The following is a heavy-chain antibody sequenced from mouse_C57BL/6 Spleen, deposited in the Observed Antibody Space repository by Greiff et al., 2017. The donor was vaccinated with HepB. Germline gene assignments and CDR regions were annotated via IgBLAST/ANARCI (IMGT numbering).Heavy chain of an antibody. J-gene: IGHJ2*01. CDR3: ARSVGSSFPWFDY. V-gene: IGHV1-64*01. CDR1: GYTFTSYW. Sequence: VQLQQSGAELVKPGASVKLSCKASGYTFTSYWMHWVKQRPGQGLEWIGMIHPNSGSSNYNEKFKSKATLTVDKSSSTAYMQLSSLASEDSAVYDCARSVGSSFPWFDYWGQGTTLTVSS. CDR2: IHPNSGSS. D-gene: IGHD1-1*01.